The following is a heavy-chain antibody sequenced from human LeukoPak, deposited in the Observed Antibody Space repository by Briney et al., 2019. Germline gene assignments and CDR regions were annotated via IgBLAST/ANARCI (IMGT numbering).Heavy chain of an antibody. CDR3: ARDQGHIAAPRPFDY. CDR2: IKQDGSEK. V-gene: IGHV3-7*01. D-gene: IGHD6-6*01. CDR1: GFTFSSYW. Sequence: GGSLRLSCAASGFTFSSYWMSWVRQAPGKGLEWVANIKQDGSEKYYVDSVKGRFTISRDNAKNSLYLQMNSLRAEDTAVYYCARDQGHIAAPRPFDYWGQGTLVTVSS. J-gene: IGHJ4*02.